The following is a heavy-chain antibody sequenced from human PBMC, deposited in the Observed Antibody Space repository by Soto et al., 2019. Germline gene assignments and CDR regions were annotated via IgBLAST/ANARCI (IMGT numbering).Heavy chain of an antibody. CDR2: IKQDGSEK. D-gene: IGHD5-12*01. Sequence: GSLRLSCAASGFTFSSYWMSWVRQAPGKGLEWVANIKQDGSEKYYVDSVKGRFTISRDNAKNSLYLQVNSLRAEDTAVYYCTRHRVSAWSPYDDWFDPWGQGTLVTVSS. CDR1: GFTFSSYW. V-gene: IGHV3-7*01. CDR3: TRHRVSAWSPYDDWFDP. J-gene: IGHJ5*02.